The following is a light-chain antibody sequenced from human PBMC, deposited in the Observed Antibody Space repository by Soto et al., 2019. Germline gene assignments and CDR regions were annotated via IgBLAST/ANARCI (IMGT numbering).Light chain of an antibody. CDR2: AAS. Sequence: DIQMTQSPSSLSASVGDRVTITCQASQDISNYLNWYQHKPGKAPKLLIYAASSLQSGVPSRFSGSGSGTDFTLTISSLQPEDVAAYYCQKYNSAPLTFGGGTKVDIK. V-gene: IGKV1-27*01. J-gene: IGKJ4*01. CDR1: QDISNY. CDR3: QKYNSAPLT.